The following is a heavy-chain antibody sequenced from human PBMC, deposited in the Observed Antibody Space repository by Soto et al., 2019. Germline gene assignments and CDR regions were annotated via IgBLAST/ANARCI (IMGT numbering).Heavy chain of an antibody. V-gene: IGHV4-30-4*01. J-gene: IGHJ4*02. CDR2: IYHSGST. Sequence: PSETLSLTCTVSGGSISSGDYYWSWIRQPPGKGLEWIGYIYHSGSTYYNPSLKSRVTISVDTSKNQSSLKLSSVTAADTAVYYCARTPPLGYFDYWGQGTLVTVSS. CDR3: ARTPPLGYFDY. CDR1: GGSISSGDYY.